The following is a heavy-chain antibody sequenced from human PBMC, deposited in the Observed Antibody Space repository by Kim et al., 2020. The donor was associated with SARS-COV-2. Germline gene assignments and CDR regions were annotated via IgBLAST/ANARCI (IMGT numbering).Heavy chain of an antibody. J-gene: IGHJ1*01. CDR1: GLTFTDAW. CDR2: IKSKKDDGTT. D-gene: IGHD1-7*01. Sequence: GGSLRLSCAPSGLTFTDAWLNWVRQAPGKGLEWVGRIKSKKDDGTTDYAAPMKGRFTISRDDSKSTLYLQMNGLKSEDTGVYYCTTWNSGDLHHWGQGTLGTVSS. CDR3: TTWNSGDLHH. V-gene: IGHV3-15*01.